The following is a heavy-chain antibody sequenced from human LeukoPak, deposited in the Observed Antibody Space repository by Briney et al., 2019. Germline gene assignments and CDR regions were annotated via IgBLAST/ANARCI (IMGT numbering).Heavy chain of an antibody. V-gene: IGHV4-59*01. CDR1: GGSISSYY. CDR3: ARVGVAGTTYFDY. Sequence: PSGTLSLTCTVSGGSISSYYWSWIRQPPGKGLEWIGYIYYSGSTNYNPSLKSRVTISVDTSKNQFSLKLSSVTAADTAVYYCARVGVAGTTYFDYWGQGTLVTVSS. D-gene: IGHD6-19*01. CDR2: IYYSGST. J-gene: IGHJ4*02.